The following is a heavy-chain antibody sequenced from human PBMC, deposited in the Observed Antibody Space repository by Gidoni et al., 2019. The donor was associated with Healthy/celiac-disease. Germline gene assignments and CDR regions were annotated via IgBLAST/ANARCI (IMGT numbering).Heavy chain of an antibody. Sequence: QVQLQQWGAGLLKPSAPLSLTCAVYGGSFSGYYWSWIRQPPGKGLEWIGEINHSGSTNYNPSLKSRVTISVDTSKNQFSLKLSSVTAADTAVYYCAKGPDEGFDYWGQGTLVTVSS. CDR3: AKGPDEGFDY. V-gene: IGHV4-34*01. CDR2: INHSGST. J-gene: IGHJ4*02. CDR1: GGSFSGYY.